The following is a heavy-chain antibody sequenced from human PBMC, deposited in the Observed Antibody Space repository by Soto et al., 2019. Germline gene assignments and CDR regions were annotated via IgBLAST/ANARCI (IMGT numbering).Heavy chain of an antibody. CDR1: GFTFSSYG. V-gene: IGHV3-30*18. Sequence: QPGGSLRLSCAASGFTFSSYGMHWVRQAPGKGLEWVAVISYDGSNKYYADSVKGRFTISRDNSKNTLYLQMNSLRAEDTAVYYCAKDTSTTVVTRDYFDYWGQGTLVTVSS. CDR2: ISYDGSNK. CDR3: AKDTSTTVVTRDYFDY. D-gene: IGHD2-21*02. J-gene: IGHJ4*02.